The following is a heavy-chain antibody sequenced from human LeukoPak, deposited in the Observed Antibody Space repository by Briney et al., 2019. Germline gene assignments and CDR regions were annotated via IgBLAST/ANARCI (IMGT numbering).Heavy chain of an antibody. Sequence: PSETLSLTCAVYGGSFSGYYWSWIRQPPGKGLEWIGEINHSGSTNYNPSLKSRVTISVDTSKNQFSLKLSSVTAADTAVYYCARVPGIAVAGRVFDYWGQGTLVTVSS. CDR2: INHSGST. J-gene: IGHJ4*02. D-gene: IGHD6-19*01. CDR1: GGSFSGYY. CDR3: ARVPGIAVAGRVFDY. V-gene: IGHV4-34*01.